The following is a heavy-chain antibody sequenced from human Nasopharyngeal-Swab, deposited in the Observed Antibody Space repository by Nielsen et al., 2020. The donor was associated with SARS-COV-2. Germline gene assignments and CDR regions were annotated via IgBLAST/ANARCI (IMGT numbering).Heavy chain of an antibody. CDR1: EFTFSSYW. Sequence: GESLKISCAASEFTFSSYWMSWVRQAPGKGLNWVASIKTVGSETYYGDSVKGRFTISRDNMKNSLHLQMNSLRVEDTAVYYCTGGGDEYDYVWGSYRPLLYHWGQGTLVTVSS. V-gene: IGHV3-7*03. CDR3: TGGGDEYDYVWGSYRPLLYH. CDR2: IKTVGSET. J-gene: IGHJ5*02. D-gene: IGHD3-16*02.